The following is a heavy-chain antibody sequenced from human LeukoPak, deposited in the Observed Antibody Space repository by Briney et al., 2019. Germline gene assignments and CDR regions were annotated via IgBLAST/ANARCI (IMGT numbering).Heavy chain of an antibody. CDR1: DDSFSSHY. Sequence: SETLSLTCAVSDDSFSSHYWTWIRQPPGKGLEWIGYISYIGSTNYNPFLKSRVTISIDTSRNQFSLRLSSVTAADTAVYYCARDLVTVTKGFDIWGQGTMVSVSS. V-gene: IGHV4-59*11. J-gene: IGHJ3*02. CDR3: ARDLVTVTKGFDI. D-gene: IGHD4-17*01. CDR2: ISYIGST.